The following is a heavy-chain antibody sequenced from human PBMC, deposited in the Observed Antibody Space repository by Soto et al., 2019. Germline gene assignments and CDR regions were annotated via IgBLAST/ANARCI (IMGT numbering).Heavy chain of an antibody. D-gene: IGHD6-13*01. J-gene: IGHJ5*02. Sequence: ASVKVSCQASGYSFTAFSLHWVRQAPGQGLEWMGIINPSGGSTSYAQKFQGRVTMTRDTSTSTVYMELSSLRYEDTAVYYCARGLGSAAGTCWFDPWGQGTLVTVSS. CDR1: GYSFTAFS. V-gene: IGHV1-46*01. CDR2: INPSGGST. CDR3: ARGLGSAAGTCWFDP.